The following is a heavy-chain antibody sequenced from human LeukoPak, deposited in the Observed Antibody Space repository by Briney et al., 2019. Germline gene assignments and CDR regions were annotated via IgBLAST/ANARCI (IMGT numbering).Heavy chain of an antibody. CDR3: TRETSSRYFDY. Sequence: ASVKVSCKASGYTFTSYGITWVRQAPGQGLEWMGWMNPNSGRTGYAQNFQGRITITRNTSISTAYMELSSLRSEDTAVYYCTRETSSRYFDYWGQGTLVTVSS. CDR1: GYTFTSYG. CDR2: MNPNSGRT. J-gene: IGHJ4*02. V-gene: IGHV1-8*03.